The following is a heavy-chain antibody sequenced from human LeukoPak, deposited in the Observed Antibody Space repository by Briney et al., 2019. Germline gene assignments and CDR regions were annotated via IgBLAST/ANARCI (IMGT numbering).Heavy chain of an antibody. D-gene: IGHD6-19*01. CDR3: ARVNVEYSSEYGMDV. J-gene: IGHJ6*02. CDR2: MNPNSGNT. Sequence: GASVKVSCKASGYTFTSYDIHWVRQATGQGLEWMGWMNPNSGNTGYAQKFQGRVTMTRNTSISTAYMELSSLRSEDTAVYYCARVNVEYSSEYGMDVWGQGTTVTVSS. CDR1: GYTFTSYD. V-gene: IGHV1-8*01.